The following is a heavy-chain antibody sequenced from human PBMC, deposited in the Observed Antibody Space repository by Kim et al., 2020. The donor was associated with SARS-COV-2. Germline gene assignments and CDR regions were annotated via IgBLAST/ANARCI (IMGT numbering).Heavy chain of an antibody. Sequence: GGSLRLSCAPSGFTFSSYGMHWVRQAPGKGLEWVAVIWFDGNRKYHADSVQGRFTISRDNSKNTLYLQMNSLRVEDTAVYYCARDESTSAYFAMDGWGQGTTVTVSS. CDR2: IWFDGNRK. D-gene: IGHD2-8*01. V-gene: IGHV3-33*01. CDR3: ARDESTSAYFAMDG. CDR1: GFTFSSYG. J-gene: IGHJ6*02.